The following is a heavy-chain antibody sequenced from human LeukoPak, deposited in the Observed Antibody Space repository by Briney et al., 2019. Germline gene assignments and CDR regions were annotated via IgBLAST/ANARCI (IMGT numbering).Heavy chain of an antibody. CDR2: IYSGGST. J-gene: IGHJ4*02. Sequence: PGGSLRLSCAASGFTVSSNYMTRVRQAPGKGLKWVSHIYSGGSTFYADSVKGRFTISRDNSKNTLYLQMNSLRAEDTAVYFCARDLNWETYWGQGTLVSVSS. V-gene: IGHV3-53*01. CDR1: GFTVSSNY. CDR3: ARDLNWETY. D-gene: IGHD7-27*01.